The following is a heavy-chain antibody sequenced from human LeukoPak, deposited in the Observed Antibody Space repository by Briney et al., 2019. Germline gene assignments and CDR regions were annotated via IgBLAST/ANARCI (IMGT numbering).Heavy chain of an antibody. CDR3: ARAPVVPAAPYNWFDP. D-gene: IGHD2-2*01. Sequence: ASVKVSCKASGYTFTGYYMHWVRQAPGQGLEWMGWINPNSGGTNYAQKFQGRVTMTRDTSISTAYMELSRPRSDDTAVYYCARAPVVPAAPYNWFDPWGQGTLVTVSS. V-gene: IGHV1-2*02. J-gene: IGHJ5*02. CDR2: INPNSGGT. CDR1: GYTFTGYY.